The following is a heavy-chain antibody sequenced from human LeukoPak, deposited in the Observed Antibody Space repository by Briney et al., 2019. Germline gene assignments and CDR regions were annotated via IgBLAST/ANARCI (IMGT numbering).Heavy chain of an antibody. Sequence: SETLSLTCAVYGGSFSGYYWSWIRQPPGKGLEWIGEINHSGSTNYNPSLKSRVTISVDTSKNQFSLKLSSVTAADTAVYYCARYRNCGSDCYDAFDIWGQGTMVTVSS. CDR1: GGSFSGYY. CDR3: ARYRNCGSDCYDAFDI. J-gene: IGHJ3*02. V-gene: IGHV4-34*01. D-gene: IGHD2-21*02. CDR2: INHSGST.